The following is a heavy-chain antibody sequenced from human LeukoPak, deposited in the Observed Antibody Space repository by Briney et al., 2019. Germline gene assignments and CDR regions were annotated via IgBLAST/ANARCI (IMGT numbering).Heavy chain of an antibody. CDR2: INPSVGST. Sequence: ASVKVSCKASGYTFTSYYMHWVRQAPGQGLEWMGIINPSVGSTSYAQKFQGRVTMIRATSTSTVYMELSSLRSEDTAVYYCARAYGSYDYWGQGTLVTVSS. CDR3: ARAYGSYDY. V-gene: IGHV1-46*01. D-gene: IGHD1-26*01. CDR1: GYTFTSYY. J-gene: IGHJ4*02.